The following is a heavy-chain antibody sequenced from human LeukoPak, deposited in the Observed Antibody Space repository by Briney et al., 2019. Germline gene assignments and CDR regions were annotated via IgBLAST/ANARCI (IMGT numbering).Heavy chain of an antibody. Sequence: PGRSLRLSCAASGFTFSSYGMHWVRQAPGKGLEWVAVISYDGSNKYYADSVKGRFTISRDNSKNTLYLQMNSLRAEDTAVYYCAKDRKQWPKYFQHWGQGTLVTVSS. CDR2: ISYDGSNK. J-gene: IGHJ1*01. V-gene: IGHV3-30*18. CDR1: GFTFSSYG. D-gene: IGHD6-19*01. CDR3: AKDRKQWPKYFQH.